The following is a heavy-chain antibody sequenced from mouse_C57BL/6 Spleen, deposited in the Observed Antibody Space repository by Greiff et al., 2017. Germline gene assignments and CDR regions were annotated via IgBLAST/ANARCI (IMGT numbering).Heavy chain of an antibody. J-gene: IGHJ4*01. CDR3: ARGDYADYYAMDY. D-gene: IGHD2-4*01. CDR2: INPNNGGT. V-gene: IGHV1-26*01. Sequence: EVQLQQSGPELVKPGASVKISCKASGYTFTDYYMNWVKQSHGQSLEWIGDINPNNGGTSYNQKFKGKATLTVGKSSSTAYMELRSLTSEDSAVYYCARGDYADYYAMDYWGQGTSVTVSS. CDR1: GYTFTDYY.